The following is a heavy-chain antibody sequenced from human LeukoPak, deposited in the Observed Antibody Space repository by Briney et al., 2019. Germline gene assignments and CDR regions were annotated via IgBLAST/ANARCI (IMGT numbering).Heavy chain of an antibody. J-gene: IGHJ5*02. V-gene: IGHV1-2*02. CDR1: GYTFTGYY. CDR3: ARRYCSSTSCYRWFDP. CDR2: INPNSGGT. Sequence: ASVKVSCKASGYTFTGYYIHWVRQAPGQGLEWMGWINPNSGGTNYAQKFQGRVTMTRDTSISTAYMELSRLRSDDTAVYYCARRYCSSTSCYRWFDPWGQGTLVTVSS. D-gene: IGHD2-2*01.